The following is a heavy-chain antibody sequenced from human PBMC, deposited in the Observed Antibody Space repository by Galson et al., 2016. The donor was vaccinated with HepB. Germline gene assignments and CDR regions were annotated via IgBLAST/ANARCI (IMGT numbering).Heavy chain of an antibody. CDR1: GFTVSNNY. V-gene: IGHV3-66*01. J-gene: IGHJ4*02. CDR2: IYSGGST. Sequence: SLRLSCAASGFTVSNNYMSWVRQAPGKGLEWVSVIYSGGSTKHADSVKGRFTISRDNSKNTLYLQMNSLRVEDTAVYYCARDGAGDMAGTHGWGQGTLVIVSS. D-gene: IGHD3-16*01. CDR3: ARDGAGDMAGTHG.